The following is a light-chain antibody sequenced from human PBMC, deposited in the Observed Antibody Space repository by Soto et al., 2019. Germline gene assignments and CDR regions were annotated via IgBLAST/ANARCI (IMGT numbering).Light chain of an antibody. CDR3: QQYRSSPPEFT. CDR2: GAS. Sequence: EIVLTQSPGTLSLSAGERATLSCRASQTISSNYIAWYQQKPGQAPRLLIFGASYRATGIPDRFSGSGSGTDFTLTISRLEPEDFAVYYCQQYRSSPPEFTFGPGTKVDIK. J-gene: IGKJ3*01. V-gene: IGKV3-20*01. CDR1: QTISSNY.